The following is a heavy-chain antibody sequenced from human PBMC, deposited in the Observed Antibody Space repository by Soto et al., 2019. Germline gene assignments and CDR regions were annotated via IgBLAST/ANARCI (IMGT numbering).Heavy chain of an antibody. J-gene: IGHJ5*02. CDR2: IYYSGST. V-gene: IGHV4-39*01. D-gene: IGHD5-12*01. Sequence: QLQLQESGPGLVKPSETLSLTCTVSGGSISSSSYYWGWIRQPPGKGLEWIGSIYYSGSTYYNPSLKRRVTISVDTSKNQFSLKLSSVTAADTAVYYCARRGGYDWRFVGWFDPWGQGTLVTVSS. CDR1: GGSISSSSYY. CDR3: ARRGGYDWRFVGWFDP.